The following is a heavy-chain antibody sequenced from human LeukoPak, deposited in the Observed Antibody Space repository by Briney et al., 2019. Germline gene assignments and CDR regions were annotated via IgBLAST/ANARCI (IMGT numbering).Heavy chain of an antibody. D-gene: IGHD3-16*01. CDR1: GFTFSTHE. CDR2: ITRSGTTI. CDR3: ARGGNIGYEYNAFDL. V-gene: IGHV3-48*03. Sequence: GGSLRLSCAASGFTFSTHEMNWVRQAPGKGLEWVSYITRSGTTIYYADSVKGRFTISRDNAKNSLYLQMNSLGDEATAVYYCARGGNIGYEYNAFDLWGQGAMVTVSS. J-gene: IGHJ3*01.